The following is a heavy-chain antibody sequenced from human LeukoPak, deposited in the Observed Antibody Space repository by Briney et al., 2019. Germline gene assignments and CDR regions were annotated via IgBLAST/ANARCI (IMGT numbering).Heavy chain of an antibody. Sequence: ASVNVSCKASGYTFTSYGISWVRQAPGQGLEWMGWISAYNGNTNYAQKLQGRVTMTTDTSTSTAYMELRSLRSDDTAVYYCARAPGIYDSSGYYGSWGQGTLVTVSS. CDR3: ARAPGIYDSSGYYGS. CDR2: ISAYNGNT. J-gene: IGHJ5*02. CDR1: GYTFTSYG. V-gene: IGHV1-18*01. D-gene: IGHD3-22*01.